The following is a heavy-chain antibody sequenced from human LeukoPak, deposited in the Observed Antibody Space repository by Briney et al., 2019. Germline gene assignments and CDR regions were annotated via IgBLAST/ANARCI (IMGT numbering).Heavy chain of an antibody. Sequence: ASVKVSCKASGYTFTGYYMHWVRQAPGQGLEWMGWINPNSGDTNYAQKFQGRVTMTRDTSISTAYMELSGLRSDDTAVYYCAGIAAVGTNWFDPWGQGTLVTVSS. CDR2: INPNSGDT. D-gene: IGHD6-13*01. V-gene: IGHV1-2*02. CDR3: AGIAAVGTNWFDP. J-gene: IGHJ5*02. CDR1: GYTFTGYY.